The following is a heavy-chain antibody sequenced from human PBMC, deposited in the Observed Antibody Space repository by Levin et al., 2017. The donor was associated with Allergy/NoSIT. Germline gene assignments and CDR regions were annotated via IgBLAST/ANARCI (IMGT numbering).Heavy chain of an antibody. V-gene: IGHV4-31*03. Sequence: SQTLSLTCTVSGDSIRTSVHDYYWTWIRQHPVKGLEWLGFIHHSGSAYYTPSLKSRLPMSLDTSNNQFSLKLTSVTLADPAVYYGAGDECAWIGEGYGMDVWGQGTTVAVSS. CDR1: GDSIRTSVHDYY. J-gene: IGHJ6*02. CDR3: AGDECAWIGEGYGMDV. CDR2: IHHSGSA. D-gene: IGHD3-10*01.